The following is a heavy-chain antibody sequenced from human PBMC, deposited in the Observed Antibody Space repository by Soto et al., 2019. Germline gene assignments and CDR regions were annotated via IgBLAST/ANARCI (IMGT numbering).Heavy chain of an antibody. Sequence: ASVKVSCEASGYTFSNFGISWVRQAPGEGLEWMGWISPNSEKTKIAQRFQGRVTMTTDISTSTSYLELRGLTSDDTAVYYCAGGAPPYRGSNRGSPFIYGDQGPLVPVP. V-gene: IGHV1-18*01. J-gene: IGHJ4*02. CDR1: GYTFSNFG. D-gene: IGHD1-26*01. CDR2: ISPNSEKT. CDR3: AGGAPPYRGSNRGSPFIY.